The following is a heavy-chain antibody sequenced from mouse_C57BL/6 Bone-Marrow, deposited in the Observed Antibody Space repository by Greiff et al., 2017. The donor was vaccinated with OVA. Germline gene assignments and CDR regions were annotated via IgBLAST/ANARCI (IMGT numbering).Heavy chain of an antibody. CDR2: IWGEGST. CDR1: GFSLTSYG. CDR3: AKGNYSNCGAMDY. Sequence: VQLVESGPGLVAPSQSLSITCTVSGFSLTSYGVSWVRQPPGKGLEWLGVIWGEGSTNYHSDPISKLSISEDNSKSQFFLKLNSLQTDDTATYYCAKGNYSNCGAMDYWGQGTSVTVSS. J-gene: IGHJ4*01. V-gene: IGHV2-3*01. D-gene: IGHD2-5*01.